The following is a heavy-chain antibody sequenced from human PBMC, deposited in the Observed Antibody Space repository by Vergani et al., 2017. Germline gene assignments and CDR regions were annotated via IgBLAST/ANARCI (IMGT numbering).Heavy chain of an antibody. Sequence: EVQLLESGGGLVQPGGSLRLSCAASGFTFSSYDMHWVRQATGKGLEWVSAIGTAGDTYYPGSVKGRFTISRENAKNSLYLQMNSLRAGDTAVYYCAREDGNGDSSLDYWGQGTLVTVSS. CDR1: GFTFSSYD. CDR3: AREDGNGDSSLDY. CDR2: IGTAGDT. D-gene: IGHD4-17*01. J-gene: IGHJ4*02. V-gene: IGHV3-13*01.